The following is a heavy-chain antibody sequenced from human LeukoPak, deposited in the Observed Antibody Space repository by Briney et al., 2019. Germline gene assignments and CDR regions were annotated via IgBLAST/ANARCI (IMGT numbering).Heavy chain of an antibody. CDR1: GYSFTSYW. CDR2: IYPGDSET. V-gene: IGHV5-51*01. J-gene: IGHJ4*02. Sequence: GESLKISCKGSGYSFTSYWIGWVRQMPGKGLDWRGIIYPGDSETRHSPSFQGQVTISADKSLSTDYLQWSSLKASDTAMYYCARQKVTAFFDYWGQGTLVTASS. CDR3: ARQKVTAFFDY. D-gene: IGHD2-21*02.